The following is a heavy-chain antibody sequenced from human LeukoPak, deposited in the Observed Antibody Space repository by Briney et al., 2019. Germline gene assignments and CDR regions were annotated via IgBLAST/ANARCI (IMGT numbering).Heavy chain of an antibody. J-gene: IGHJ6*03. CDR3: AREGAAYDILTGYYRYYYCMDV. V-gene: IGHV3-20*04. CDR1: GFTFDDYG. CDR2: INWNGGNT. D-gene: IGHD3-9*01. Sequence: TGGSLRLSCAASGFTFDDYGMSWVRQAPGKGLEWVSGINWNGGNTGYADSVKGRFTISRDNAKNSLYLQMNSLRAEDTALYYCAREGAAYDILTGYYRYYYCMDVWGKGTTVTVSS.